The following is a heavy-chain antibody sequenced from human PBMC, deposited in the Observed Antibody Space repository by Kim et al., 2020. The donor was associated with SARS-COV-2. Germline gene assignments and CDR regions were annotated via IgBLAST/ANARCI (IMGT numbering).Heavy chain of an antibody. CDR3: ARLKVPYCGGDCYSLYY. V-gene: IGHV1-18*01. CDR1: GYTFTSYG. CDR2: ISAYNGNT. Sequence: ASVKVSCKASGYTFTSYGISWVRQAPGQGLEWMGWISAYNGNTNYAQKLQGRVTMTTDTSTSTAYMELRSLRSDDTAVYYCARLKVPYCGGDCYSLYYWGQGTLVTVSS. J-gene: IGHJ4*02. D-gene: IGHD2-21*02.